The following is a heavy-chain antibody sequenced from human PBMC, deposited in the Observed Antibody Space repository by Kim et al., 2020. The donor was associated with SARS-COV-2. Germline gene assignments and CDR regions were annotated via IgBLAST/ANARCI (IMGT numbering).Heavy chain of an antibody. V-gene: IGHV1-69*04. CDR1: GGTFSSYA. CDR2: IIPIFGIA. Sequence: SVKVSCKASGGTFSSYAISWVRQAPGQGLEWMGRIIPIFGIANYAQKFQGRVTITADKSTSTAYMELSSLRSEDTAVYYCARDPSAAGNLDFDYWGQGTLVTVSS. CDR3: ARDPSAAGNLDFDY. D-gene: IGHD6-13*01. J-gene: IGHJ4*02.